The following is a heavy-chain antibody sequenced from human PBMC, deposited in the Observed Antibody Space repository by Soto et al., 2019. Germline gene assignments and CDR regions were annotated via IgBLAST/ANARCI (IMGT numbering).Heavy chain of an antibody. Sequence: QVQLVASGRGVVQPGRSLRLSCAASGFTFRTYAMHWVRQAPGKGLEWVAVISDDGTKKYYPDSVKGRFTIARDNPKNTMYLQMNSLRAEDTAVYYCAREEDYGSNGLCRTYFDCWSQGTLVIVSS. CDR1: GFTFRTYA. D-gene: IGHD3-10*01. V-gene: IGHV3-30-3*01. CDR3: AREEDYGSNGLCRTYFDC. J-gene: IGHJ4*02. CDR2: ISDDGTKK.